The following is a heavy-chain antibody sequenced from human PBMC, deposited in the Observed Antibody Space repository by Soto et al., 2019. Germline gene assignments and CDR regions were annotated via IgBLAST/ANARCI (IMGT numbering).Heavy chain of an antibody. CDR2: IYYSGST. D-gene: IGHD3-3*01. CDR1: GGSISSYY. Sequence: SETLSLTCTVSGGSISSYYWSWIRQPPGKGLEWIGYIYYSGSTNYNPSLKSRVTISVDTSKNQFSLKLSSVTAADTAVYYCARLGPYYDFWSGYSYSNWFDPWGQGALVTVSS. J-gene: IGHJ5*02. CDR3: ARLGPYYDFWSGYSYSNWFDP. V-gene: IGHV4-59*08.